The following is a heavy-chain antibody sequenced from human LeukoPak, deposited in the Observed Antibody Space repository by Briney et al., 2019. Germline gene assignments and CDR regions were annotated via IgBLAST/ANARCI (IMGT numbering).Heavy chain of an antibody. V-gene: IGHV3-73*01. CDR1: GFTFSSYG. D-gene: IGHD6-6*01. Sequence: PGGSLRLSCAASGFTFSSYGMHWVRQASGKGLEWVGRIRSKANSYAAAYAASVKGRLTISRDDSKNAAYLQMNSLKTEDTAVYYCTSTSIAARPEDYWGQGTLVTVSS. J-gene: IGHJ4*02. CDR3: TSTSIAARPEDY. CDR2: IRSKANSYAA.